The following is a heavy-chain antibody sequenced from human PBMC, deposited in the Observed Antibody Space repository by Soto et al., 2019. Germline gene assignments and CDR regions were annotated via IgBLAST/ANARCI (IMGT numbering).Heavy chain of an antibody. CDR2: ISYDGSNK. CDR1: GFTFSSYA. CDR3: ARDLSRWLQQITDSYYFDY. J-gene: IGHJ4*02. Sequence: GGSLRLSCAASGFTFSSYAMHWVRQAPGKGLEWVAVISYDGSNKYYADSVKGRFTISRDNSKNTLYLQMNSLRAEDTAVYYCARDLSRWLQQITDSYYFDYWGQGTLVTVSS. V-gene: IGHV3-30-3*01. D-gene: IGHD5-12*01.